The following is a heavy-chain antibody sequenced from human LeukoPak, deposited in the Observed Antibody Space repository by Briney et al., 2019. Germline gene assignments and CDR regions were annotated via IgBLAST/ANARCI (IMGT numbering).Heavy chain of an antibody. J-gene: IGHJ4*02. V-gene: IGHV3-21*04. D-gene: IGHD3-22*01. CDR2: ISSSSSYI. CDR3: AKGRITMIVTRLDY. CDR1: GFTFSSYS. Sequence: GGSLRLSCAASGFTFSSYSMNWVRQAPGKGLEWVSSISSSSSYIYYADSVKGRFTISRDNSKNTLYLQMNSLRAEDTAVYYCAKGRITMIVTRLDYWGQGTLVTVSS.